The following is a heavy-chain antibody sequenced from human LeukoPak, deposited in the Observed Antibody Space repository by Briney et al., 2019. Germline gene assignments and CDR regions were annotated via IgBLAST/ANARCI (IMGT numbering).Heavy chain of an antibody. J-gene: IGHJ5*02. D-gene: IGHD3-22*01. Sequence: SETLSLTRTVSGGSISSYYWSWIRQPAGKGLEWIGRIYTSGSTNYNPSLKSRVTMSVDTSKNQFSLKLSSVTAADTAVYYCARDAHSSGYNWFDPWGQGTLVTVSS. V-gene: IGHV4-4*07. CDR2: IYTSGST. CDR3: ARDAHSSGYNWFDP. CDR1: GGSISSYY.